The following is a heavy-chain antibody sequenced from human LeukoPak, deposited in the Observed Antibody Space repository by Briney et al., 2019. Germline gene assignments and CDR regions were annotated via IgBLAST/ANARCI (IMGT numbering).Heavy chain of an antibody. CDR2: ISSSSTI. V-gene: IGHV3-48*01. J-gene: IGHJ5*02. CDR3: AKPEYSSSWHFDP. D-gene: IGHD6-13*01. Sequence: GGSLRLSCAASGFTFSSYSMNWVRQAPGKGLEWVSYISSSSTIYYADSVKGRFTISRDNSKNTLYLQMNSLITEDTAIYYCAKPEYSSSWHFDPWGQGTLVTVSS. CDR1: GFTFSSYS.